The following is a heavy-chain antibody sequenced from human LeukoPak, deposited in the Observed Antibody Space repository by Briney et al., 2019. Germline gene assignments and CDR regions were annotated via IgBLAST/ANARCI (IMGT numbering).Heavy chain of an antibody. J-gene: IGHJ5*02. CDR3: ARELRGIAVAGTTTRWFDP. CDR1: GGSISSSSYY. CDR2: IYYSGST. Sequence: SETLSLTCTVSGGSISSSSYYWGWIRQPPGKGLEWIGSIYYSGSTYYNPSLKSRVTISEGTSKNQFSLKLSSVTAADTAVYYCARELRGIAVAGTTTRWFDPWGQGTLVTVSS. V-gene: IGHV4-39*07. D-gene: IGHD6-19*01.